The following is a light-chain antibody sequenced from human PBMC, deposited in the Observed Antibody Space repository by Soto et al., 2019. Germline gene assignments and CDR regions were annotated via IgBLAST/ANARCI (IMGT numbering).Light chain of an antibody. Sequence: DIQMTQSPSTLSASIGDRVTITCRASQTISDWLAWHQQKPGKAPKLLIYKASSLESGVPSRFSGSGSGTEFTLTISSLQTDDFATYYCLQYETYWTFGQGTKVDIK. V-gene: IGKV1-5*03. J-gene: IGKJ1*01. CDR1: QTISDW. CDR2: KAS. CDR3: LQYETYWT.